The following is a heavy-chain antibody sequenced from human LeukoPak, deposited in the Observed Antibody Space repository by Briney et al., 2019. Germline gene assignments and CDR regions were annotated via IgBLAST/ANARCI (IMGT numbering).Heavy chain of an antibody. Sequence: SETLSLTCTVSGGSISSGDYYWSWLRQPPGKGLEWIGYIYYSGSTYYNPSLKSRVTISVDTSKNQFSLKLSSVTAADTAVYYCAGSGYSYGSDAFDIWGQGTMVTVSS. V-gene: IGHV4-30-4*08. CDR2: IYYSGST. J-gene: IGHJ3*02. CDR3: AGSGYSYGSDAFDI. CDR1: GGSISSGDYY. D-gene: IGHD5-18*01.